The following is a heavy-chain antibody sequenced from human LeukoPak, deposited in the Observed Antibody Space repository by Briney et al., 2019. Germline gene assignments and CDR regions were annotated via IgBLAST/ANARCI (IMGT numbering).Heavy chain of an antibody. CDR3: TRSIVGANTFDY. CDR1: RFTFSGSA. V-gene: IGHV3-73*01. CDR2: IRSKANSYAT. J-gene: IGHJ4*02. Sequence: QPGGSLKLSCAASRFTFSGSAMHWVRQASGKGLEWVGRIRSKANSYATAYAASVKGRFTISRDDSKNTAYLQMNSLKTEDTAVYYCTRSIVGANTFDYWGQGTLVTVSS. D-gene: IGHD1-26*01.